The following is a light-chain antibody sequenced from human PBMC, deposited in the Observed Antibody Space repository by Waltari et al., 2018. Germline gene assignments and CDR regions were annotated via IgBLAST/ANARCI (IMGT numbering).Light chain of an antibody. CDR2: GTS. Sequence: EIVLTQSPGTLSLSPGERATLSCRASQSVSSTYLAWYQQKPGQAPRLLIYGTSSRATGIPARFSGSGSGTDFTLTISSLEPKDFAVYYCQHRDHWPPDATFGPGTKVDV. CDR3: QHRDHWPPDAT. CDR1: QSVSSTY. J-gene: IGKJ3*01. V-gene: IGKV3D-20*02.